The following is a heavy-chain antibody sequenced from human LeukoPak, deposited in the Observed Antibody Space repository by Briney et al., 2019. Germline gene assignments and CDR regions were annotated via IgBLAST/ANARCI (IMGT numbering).Heavy chain of an antibody. D-gene: IGHD6-19*01. CDR1: GGSISSSSYY. J-gene: IGHJ5*02. CDR2: IYYSGST. CDR3: ARAAVAGRGWFDP. Sequence: SETLSLTCTVSGGSISSSSYYWGWIRQPPGKGLEWIGSIYYSGSTNYNPSLKSRVTISVDTSKNQFSLKLSSVTAADTAVYYCARAAVAGRGWFDPWGQGTLVTVSS. V-gene: IGHV4-39*07.